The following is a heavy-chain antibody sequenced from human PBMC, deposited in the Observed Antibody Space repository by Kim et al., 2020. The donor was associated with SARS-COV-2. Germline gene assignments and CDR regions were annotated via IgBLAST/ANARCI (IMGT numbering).Heavy chain of an antibody. CDR1: GGSISSGGYS. V-gene: IGHV4-30-2*01. CDR2: IYQSGST. CDR3: ARIVVVPAAGYYYYYM. Sequence: SETLSLTCAVSGGSISSGGYSWSWIRQPPGKGLEWIGYIYQSGSTYYNPSLKSRVTISVDRSKNQFSLKLSSVTAADTAVYHCARIVVVPAAGYYYYYM. D-gene: IGHD2-2*01. J-gene: IGHJ6*03.